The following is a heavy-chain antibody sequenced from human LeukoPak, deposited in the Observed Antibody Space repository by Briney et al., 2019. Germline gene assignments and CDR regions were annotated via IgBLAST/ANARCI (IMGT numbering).Heavy chain of an antibody. CDR2: ISGSGGST. CDR1: GFTFSSYA. Sequence: GGSLRLSCAASGFTFSSYAVSWVRQAPGKGLEWVSAISGSGGSTYYADSVKGRFTISRDNSKNTLYLQMNSLRAEDTAVYYCAGGSSSIYFDYWGQGTLVTVSS. D-gene: IGHD6-6*01. V-gene: IGHV3-23*01. J-gene: IGHJ4*02. CDR3: AGGSSSIYFDY.